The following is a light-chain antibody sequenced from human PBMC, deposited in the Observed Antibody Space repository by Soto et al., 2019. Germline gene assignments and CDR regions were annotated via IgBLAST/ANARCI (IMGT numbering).Light chain of an antibody. CDR3: SSYTSSSTVV. CDR1: SSDVGGYNY. V-gene: IGLV2-14*01. J-gene: IGLJ2*01. CDR2: DVS. Sequence: QSALTQPASVSGSPGQSITISCTGTSSDVGGYNYVSWYQQHPGKAPKLMIYDVSNRPSELSNRFSGSKSGNTASLTISGLQAEVEADYYCSSYTSSSTVVFGGGTKLTVL.